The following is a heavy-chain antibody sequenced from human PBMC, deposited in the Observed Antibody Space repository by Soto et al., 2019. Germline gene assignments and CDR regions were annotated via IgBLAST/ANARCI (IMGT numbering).Heavy chain of an antibody. D-gene: IGHD2-2*01. Sequence: QVQLVQSGAEVKKPGASVKVSCKASGYTFTSYDINWVRQATGQGLEWMGWMNPNSGNTGYAQKFQGRVTMTRNTSISTAYMELSSLRSEDTAVYYCARAVPYCSSTSFYGYYYYYMDVWGKGTTVTVSS. V-gene: IGHV1-8*01. J-gene: IGHJ6*03. CDR3: ARAVPYCSSTSFYGYYYYYMDV. CDR2: MNPNSGNT. CDR1: GYTFTSYD.